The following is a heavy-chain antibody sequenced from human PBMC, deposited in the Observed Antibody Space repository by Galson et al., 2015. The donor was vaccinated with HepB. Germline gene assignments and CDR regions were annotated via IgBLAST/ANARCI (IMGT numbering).Heavy chain of an antibody. Sequence: SVKVSCKVSGYNLNELSMHWVRQAPGKGLEWMGGFDPEDGETIYAQKFQGRVTMTERASTDTAFMELSSLTSEDTAVYYCATDWGNSRNIRPSSFDSWGQGTLVTVSS. V-gene: IGHV1-24*01. CDR2: FDPEDGET. J-gene: IGHJ4*02. CDR3: ATDWGNSRNIRPSSFDS. CDR1: GYNLNELS. D-gene: IGHD3-16*01.